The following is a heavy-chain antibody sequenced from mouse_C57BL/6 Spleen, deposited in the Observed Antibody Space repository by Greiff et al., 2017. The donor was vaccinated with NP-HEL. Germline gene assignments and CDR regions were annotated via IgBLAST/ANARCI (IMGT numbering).Heavy chain of an antibody. CDR1: GYTFTSYW. CDR2: IHPNSGST. Sequence: VQLQQPGAELVKPGASVKLSCKASGYTFTSYWMHWVKQRPGQGLEWIGMIHPNSGSTNYNEKFKSKATLTVDKTSSTSYMQLSSLPSEDSAVYYCARSYYYGSPGYFDDWGRGTTLTVSS. CDR3: ARSYYYGSPGYFDD. J-gene: IGHJ2*01. D-gene: IGHD1-1*01. V-gene: IGHV1-64*01.